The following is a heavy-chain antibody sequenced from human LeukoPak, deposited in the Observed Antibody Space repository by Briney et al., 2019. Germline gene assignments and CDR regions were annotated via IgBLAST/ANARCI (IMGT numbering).Heavy chain of an antibody. V-gene: IGHV4-34*01. CDR1: GGSFSGYY. Sequence: SETLSLTCAVYGGSFSGYYWSWIRQPPGKGPEWIGEINHSGSTNYNPSLKSRVTISVDTSKNQFSLKLSSVTAADTAVYYCATPSSSWFDAFDIWGQGTMVTVSS. J-gene: IGHJ3*02. CDR3: ATPSSSWFDAFDI. D-gene: IGHD6-13*01. CDR2: INHSGST.